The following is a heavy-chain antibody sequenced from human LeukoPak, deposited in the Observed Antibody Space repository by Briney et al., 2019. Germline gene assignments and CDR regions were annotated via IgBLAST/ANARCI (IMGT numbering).Heavy chain of an antibody. CDR3: AREGLYYYDSSGSTGPLGI. D-gene: IGHD3-22*01. Sequence: GRSLRLSCAASGFDFSSYAIHWVRQAPGKGLEWVAVISFDGSNKYYADSVKGRFTISRDNAKNSLYLQMNSLRAEDTAVYYCAREGLYYYDSSGSTGPLGIWGQGTMVTVSS. J-gene: IGHJ3*02. V-gene: IGHV3-30-3*01. CDR2: ISFDGSNK. CDR1: GFDFSSYA.